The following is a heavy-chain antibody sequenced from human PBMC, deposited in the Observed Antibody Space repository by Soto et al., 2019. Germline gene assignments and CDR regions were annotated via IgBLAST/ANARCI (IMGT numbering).Heavy chain of an antibody. CDR3: ATSTIAAAEVGAFDI. CDR1: GFTFSSYV. CDR2: IKQDGREK. Sequence: GGSLRLSCAASGFTFSSYVMHWVRQAPGKGLEWMANIKQDGREKYYVDSVKGRFTIPRDNAKNSLYLQMNSLRAEDTAVYYCATSTIAAAEVGAFDIWGQGTMVTVSS. J-gene: IGHJ3*02. D-gene: IGHD6-13*01. V-gene: IGHV3-7*03.